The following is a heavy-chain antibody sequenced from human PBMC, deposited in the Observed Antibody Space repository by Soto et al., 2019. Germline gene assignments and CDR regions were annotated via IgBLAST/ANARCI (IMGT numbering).Heavy chain of an antibody. CDR2: IYWNDDK. CDR3: AHVSITVAGTGHWFDP. J-gene: IGHJ5*02. V-gene: IGHV2-5*01. Sequence: QITLKESGPTLVKPTQTLTLTCTFSGFSLSTSGVGVGWIRQPPGKALEWLALIYWNDDKRYSPSLKSRLTITKDTSKNQVVLTMTNMEPVDTATYYCAHVSITVAGTGHWFDPWGQGTLVTVSS. D-gene: IGHD6-19*01. CDR1: GFSLSTSGVG.